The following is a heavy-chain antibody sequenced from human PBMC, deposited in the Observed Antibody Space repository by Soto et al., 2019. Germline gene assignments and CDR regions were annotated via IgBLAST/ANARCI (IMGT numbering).Heavy chain of an antibody. V-gene: IGHV1-8*01. CDR2: MNPNSGNT. Sequence: QVPLVQSGAEVKKPGASVKVSCKASGYTFTSYDINWVRQATGQGLEWMGWMNPNSGNTGYAQKFQGRVTMTRNTSISTAYVELSSLRSEDTAVYCCARKTSSRWYNWFDPWGQGTLVTVSS. CDR3: ARKTSSRWYNWFDP. CDR1: GYTFTSYD. J-gene: IGHJ5*02. D-gene: IGHD6-13*01.